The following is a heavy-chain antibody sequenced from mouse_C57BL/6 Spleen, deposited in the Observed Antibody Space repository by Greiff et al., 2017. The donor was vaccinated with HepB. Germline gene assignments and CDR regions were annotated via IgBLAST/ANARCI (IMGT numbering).Heavy chain of an antibody. Sequence: ESGPGLVKPSQSLSLTCSVTGYSITSGYYWNWIRQFPGNKLEWMGYISYDGSNNYNPSLKNRISITRDTSKNQFFLKLNSVTTEDTATYYCAKGLFDVWGTGTTVTVSS. J-gene: IGHJ1*03. CDR3: AKGLFDV. CDR2: ISYDGSN. CDR1: GYSITSGYY. V-gene: IGHV3-6*01.